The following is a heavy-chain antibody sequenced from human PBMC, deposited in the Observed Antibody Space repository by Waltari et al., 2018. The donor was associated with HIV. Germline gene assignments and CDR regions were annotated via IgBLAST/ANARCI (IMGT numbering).Heavy chain of an antibody. CDR3: ARAGRHSSGYYTGMDV. Sequence: QVQLQESGPGLVKPSGTLSLTCAVSGGSISSSNWWSWVRQAPVKGLEWIGEIYHRGNTDYNPSLKSRVTIAVDQSKNQFSLKMSSVTATDTAVYYCARAGRHSSGYYTGMDVWGQGITVTVSS. CDR2: IYHRGNT. D-gene: IGHD3-22*01. J-gene: IGHJ6*02. CDR1: GGSISSSNW. V-gene: IGHV4-4*02.